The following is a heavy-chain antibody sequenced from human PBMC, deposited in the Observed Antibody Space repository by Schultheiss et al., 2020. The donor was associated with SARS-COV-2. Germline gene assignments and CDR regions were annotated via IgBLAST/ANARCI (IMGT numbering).Heavy chain of an antibody. CDR2: ISHSGST. D-gene: IGHD6-13*01. J-gene: IGHJ1*01. Sequence: SQTLSLTCTVSGGSINPYYWSWIRQSPEKGLACIGYISHSGSTNYNPSLKSRVTISVDTSKNQFSLKLSSVTAADTAVDYCARLGAAAVGFQHWGQGTLVTVSS. CDR1: GGSINPYY. CDR3: ARLGAAAVGFQH. V-gene: IGHV4-59*08.